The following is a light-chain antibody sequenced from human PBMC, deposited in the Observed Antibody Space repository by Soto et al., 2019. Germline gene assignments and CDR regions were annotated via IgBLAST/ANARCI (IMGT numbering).Light chain of an antibody. CDR1: SSNIGTGYN. CDR3: QSYDSSLSEV. V-gene: IGLV1-40*01. Sequence: QPVLTQPPSVSGAPGQMVTIACTGRSSNIGTGYNVNWYQQLPGAAPKLIIYDTYNRPSGVPDRFSGSKSGPSASLTITGLQAEDEADYYCQSYDSSLSEVFGTGTKLTVL. J-gene: IGLJ1*01. CDR2: DTY.